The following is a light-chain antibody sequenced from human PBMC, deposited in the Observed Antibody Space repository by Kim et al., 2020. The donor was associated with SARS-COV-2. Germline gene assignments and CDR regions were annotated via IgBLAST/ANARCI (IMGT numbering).Light chain of an antibody. Sequence: SYELTQPPSVSVAPGKTATITCGKDNIGSKSVHWYQQRPGQAPVLVISYDNDRPSGIPERFSGSNSGNTATLTIGRVEAGDEADYYCQVWDSTSDVVFGGGTQLNVL. CDR3: QVWDSTSDVV. CDR2: YDN. CDR1: NIGSKS. J-gene: IGLJ2*01. V-gene: IGLV3-21*04.